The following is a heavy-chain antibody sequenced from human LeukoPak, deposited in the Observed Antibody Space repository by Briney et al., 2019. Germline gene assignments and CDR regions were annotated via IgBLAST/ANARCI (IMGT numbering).Heavy chain of an antibody. CDR3: AKAPHDYGDYMFHY. Sequence: GGSLRLSCAASGFTFTSYSMNWVRQAPGKGLEWVSAISGSGGSTYYADSVKGRFTISRDNSKNTLYLQMNSLRAEDTAVYYCAKAPHDYGDYMFHYWGQGTLVTVSS. CDR1: GFTFTSYS. D-gene: IGHD4-17*01. V-gene: IGHV3-23*01. CDR2: ISGSGGST. J-gene: IGHJ4*02.